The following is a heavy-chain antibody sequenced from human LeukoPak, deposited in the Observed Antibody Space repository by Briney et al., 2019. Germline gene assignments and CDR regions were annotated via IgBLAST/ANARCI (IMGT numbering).Heavy chain of an antibody. D-gene: IGHD3-10*01. CDR1: GFTFDDYV. Sequence: GSLLLSCAASGFTFDDYVMSWVRQAPGKGLEWGSGINWNGGSKGYAVSVKGRFTIYRDNAKNSLYLQMNSLRAEDTALYYCARGGYYASGSYQYYFDSWGQGTLVTVSS. CDR3: ARGGYYASGSYQYYFDS. CDR2: INWNGGSK. J-gene: IGHJ4*02. V-gene: IGHV3-20*04.